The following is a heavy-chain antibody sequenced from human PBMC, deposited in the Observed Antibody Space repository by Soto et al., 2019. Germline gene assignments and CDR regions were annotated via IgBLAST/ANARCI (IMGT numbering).Heavy chain of an antibody. J-gene: IGHJ6*02. CDR1: GFTFNSYS. CDR2: ISSSSTFI. V-gene: IGHV3-21*01. D-gene: IGHD1-1*01. Sequence: PGGSLRLSCAASGFTFNSYSMNWVRQAPGKGLEWVSSISSSSTFIYDADSVKGRFSISRDNAKNSLFLQMNSLRAEDTAVYFCARGRPTGYSYYGMDVWGQGTTVTVYS. CDR3: ARGRPTGYSYYGMDV.